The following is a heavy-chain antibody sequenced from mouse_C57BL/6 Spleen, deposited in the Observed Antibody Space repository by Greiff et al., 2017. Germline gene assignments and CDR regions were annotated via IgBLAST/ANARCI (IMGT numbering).Heavy chain of an antibody. CDR1: GYTFTSYG. CDR3: ARSEGDYGDY. Sequence: QVHVKQSGAELARPGASVKLSCKASGYTFTSYGISWVKQRTGQGLEWIGEIYPRSGNTYYNEKFKGKATLTADKSSSTAYMELRSLTSEDSAVYFCARSEGDYGDYWGQGTSVTVSS. V-gene: IGHV1-81*01. CDR2: IYPRSGNT. D-gene: IGHD1-1*02. J-gene: IGHJ4*01.